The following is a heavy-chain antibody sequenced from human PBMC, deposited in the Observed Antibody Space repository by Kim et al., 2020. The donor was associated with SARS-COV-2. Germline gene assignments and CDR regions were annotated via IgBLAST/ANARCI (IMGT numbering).Heavy chain of an antibody. CDR3: ASHPYDILTGYYMYYFDY. D-gene: IGHD3-9*01. Sequence: SETLSLTCTVSGGSISSSSYYWGWIRQPPGKGLEWIGSIYYSGSTYYNPSLKSRVTISVDTSKNQFSLKLSSVTAADTAVYYCASHPYDILTGYYMYYFDYWGQGTLVTVSS. CDR2: IYYSGST. CDR1: GGSISSSSYY. J-gene: IGHJ4*02. V-gene: IGHV4-39*01.